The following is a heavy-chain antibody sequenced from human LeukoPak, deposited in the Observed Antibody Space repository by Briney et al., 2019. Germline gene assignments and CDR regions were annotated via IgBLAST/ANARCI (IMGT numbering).Heavy chain of an antibody. CDR1: GFTFDDYA. Sequence: PGGSLRLSCAASGFTFDDYAMHWVRQAPGKGLEWVSGISWNSGSIGYADSVKGRFTISRDNSKNTLYLQMNSLRAEDTAVYNCAKDRRRDDVLTGSFSDWGQGTLVTVSS. V-gene: IGHV3-9*01. D-gene: IGHD3-9*01. CDR3: AKDRRRDDVLTGSFSD. CDR2: ISWNSGSI. J-gene: IGHJ4*02.